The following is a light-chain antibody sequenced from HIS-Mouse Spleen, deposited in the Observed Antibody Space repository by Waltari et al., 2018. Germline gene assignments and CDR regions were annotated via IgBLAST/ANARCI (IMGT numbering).Light chain of an antibody. V-gene: IGLV2-23*01. J-gene: IGLJ3*02. CDR1: SSDVGSYNL. CDR2: EGS. Sequence: QSALTQPASVSGSPGQSITISCTGTSSDVGSYNLVSWYQQHPGKAPKLMIYEGSKRPSGVSSRFAGSKASNTASLTISGLQAEEEADYYCCSYAGSSTWVFGGGTKLTVL. CDR3: CSYAGSSTWV.